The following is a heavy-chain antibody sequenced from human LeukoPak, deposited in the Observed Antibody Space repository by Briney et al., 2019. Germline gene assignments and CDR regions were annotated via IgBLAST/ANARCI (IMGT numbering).Heavy chain of an antibody. CDR3: ARVPRRRFLEWLYFDY. CDR1: GFTVSNNY. CDR2: IKQDGSEK. V-gene: IGHV3-7*01. Sequence: GGSLRLSCAASGFTVSNNYMSWVRQAPGKGLEWVANIKQDGSEKYYVDSVKGRFTISRDNAKNALYLQMNSLRAEDTAVYYCARVPRRRFLEWLYFDYWGQGTLVTVSS. J-gene: IGHJ4*02. D-gene: IGHD3-3*01.